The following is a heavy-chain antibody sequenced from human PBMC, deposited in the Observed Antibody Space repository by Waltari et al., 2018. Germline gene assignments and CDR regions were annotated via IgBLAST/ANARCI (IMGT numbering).Heavy chain of an antibody. V-gene: IGHV4-4*02. CDR3: AGDRAIGLFFDY. CDR1: GDSISGNYW. J-gene: IGHJ4*02. Sequence: QVQLQESGQGLVKPSGTLSLTCAVSGDSISGNYWWSWVCQSPEKGLECIGQVHHSGKTHYNPSLQSRVTISVDKPKNQFSLNLNSVTAADTAVYYCAGDRAIGLFFDYWGRGTLVTVSS. D-gene: IGHD2-2*01. CDR2: VHHSGKT.